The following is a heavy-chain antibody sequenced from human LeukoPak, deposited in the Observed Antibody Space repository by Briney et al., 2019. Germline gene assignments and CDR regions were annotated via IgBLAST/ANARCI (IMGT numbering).Heavy chain of an antibody. CDR3: ATDAGGSPDYYYYYGMDV. J-gene: IGHJ6*02. D-gene: IGHD2-8*02. CDR2: ISGSGGST. V-gene: IGHV3-23*01. CDR1: GFTFSSYA. Sequence: PGGSLRLSCAASGFTFSSYAMSWVRQAPGKGLEWVSAISGSGGSTYYADSVKGRFTISRDNSKNTLYLQMNSLRAEDTAVYYCATDAGGSPDYYYYYGMDVWGQGTTVTVSS.